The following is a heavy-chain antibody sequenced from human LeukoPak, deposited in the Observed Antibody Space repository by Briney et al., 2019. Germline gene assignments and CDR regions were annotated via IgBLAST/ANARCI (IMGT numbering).Heavy chain of an antibody. J-gene: IGHJ4*02. CDR2: INPNSGGT. Sequence: ASVKASCKASGYTFTGDYMHWVRQAPGQGLEWMGWINPNSGGTNYAQKFQGRVTKTRDTSISTAYMELSRLRSDDTAVYYCARGAIVASISPAGTDYWGQGTLVTVSS. CDR3: ARGAIVASISPAGTDY. D-gene: IGHD3-22*01. V-gene: IGHV1-2*02. CDR1: GYTFTGDY.